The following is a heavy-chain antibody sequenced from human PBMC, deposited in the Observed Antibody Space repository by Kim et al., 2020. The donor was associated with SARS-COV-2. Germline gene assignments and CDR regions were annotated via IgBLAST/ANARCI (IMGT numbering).Heavy chain of an antibody. CDR1: GFTFGSCA. J-gene: IGHJ6*02. D-gene: IGHD3-10*01. CDR3: ARDPWLRPRGLTYTYYGMDV. V-gene: IGHV3-30-3*01. CDR2: ISYDGSNK. Sequence: GGSLRLSCAASGFTFGSCAMHWVRQAPGKGLEWVAGISYDGSNKNYADSVKGRFTISRDNSKNTLYLQMNSLRAEDTALYYCARDPWLRPRGLTYTYYGMDVWGQGTTVTVSS.